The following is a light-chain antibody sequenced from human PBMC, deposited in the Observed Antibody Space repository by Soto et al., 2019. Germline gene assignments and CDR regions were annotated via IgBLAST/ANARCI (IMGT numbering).Light chain of an antibody. CDR2: EVS. V-gene: IGLV2-14*01. CDR1: SSDVGGYNH. CDR3: SSYTTSTTRII. J-gene: IGLJ2*01. Sequence: QSVLNQPASVSGSPGQSITISCTGSSSDVGGYNHVSWYQQHPGKAPKLMIYEVSNRPSGVSNRFSGSKSGNTASLTISGLQAEDEADYYCSSYTTSTTRIIFGGGTKVTVL.